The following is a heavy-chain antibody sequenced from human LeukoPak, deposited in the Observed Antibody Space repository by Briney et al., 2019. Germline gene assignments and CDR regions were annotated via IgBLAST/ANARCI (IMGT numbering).Heavy chain of an antibody. CDR2: IYPGDSDT. D-gene: IGHD3-16*01. CDR1: GYSFTSYW. J-gene: IGHJ4*02. V-gene: IGHV5-51*01. Sequence: GETLKISCKGSGYSFTSYWIGWVRQMPGKGLEWMGIIYPGDSDTRYSPSFQGQVTISADKSISTASLQWSSLKASDTAMYYCARLSAVPRGEFDYWGQGTLVTVSS. CDR3: ARLSAVPRGEFDY.